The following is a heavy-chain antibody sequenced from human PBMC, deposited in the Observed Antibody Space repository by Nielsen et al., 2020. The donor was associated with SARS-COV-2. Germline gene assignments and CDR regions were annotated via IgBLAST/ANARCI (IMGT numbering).Heavy chain of an antibody. D-gene: IGHD6-13*01. V-gene: IGHV3-9*01. CDR1: GFTFDDYA. CDR3: AKVSSSWYGGDY. CDR2: ISWNSGSI. Sequence: SLKISCAVSGFTFDDYAMHWVRQAPGKGLEWVSGISWNSGSIGYADSVKGRFTISRDNAKNSLYLQMNSLRAEDTALYYCAKVSSSWYGGDYWGQGTLVTVSS. J-gene: IGHJ4*02.